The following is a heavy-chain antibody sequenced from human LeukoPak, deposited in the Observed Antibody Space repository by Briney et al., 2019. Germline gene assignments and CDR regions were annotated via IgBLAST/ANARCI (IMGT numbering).Heavy chain of an antibody. V-gene: IGHV1-69*04. CDR1: GDTFNSSYA. CDR2: IIPMLGIP. J-gene: IGHJ5*02. Sequence: ASVKVSCKASGDTFNSSYAINWVRQAPRQGLEWMGRIIPMLGIPNYAQKLQGRVTMTTDTSTSTAYMELRSLRSDDTAVYYCAGGHGDYDYVWGSYRYWFDPWGQGTLVTVSS. D-gene: IGHD3-16*02. CDR3: AGGHGDYDYVWGSYRYWFDP.